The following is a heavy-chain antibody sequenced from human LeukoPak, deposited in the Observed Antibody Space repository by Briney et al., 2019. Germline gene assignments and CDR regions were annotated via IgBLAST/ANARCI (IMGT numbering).Heavy chain of an antibody. V-gene: IGHV3-7*01. CDR2: IKQDGSEK. Sequence: GGSLRLSCAASGFTFSSYWMSWVRQAPGKGLEWVANIKQDGSEKYYVDSVKGRFTISRDNAKNSLYLQMNGLRAEDTAVYYCAREYSSSWYPYYFDYWGQGTLVTVSS. CDR3: AREYSSSWYPYYFDY. D-gene: IGHD6-13*01. CDR1: GFTFSSYW. J-gene: IGHJ4*02.